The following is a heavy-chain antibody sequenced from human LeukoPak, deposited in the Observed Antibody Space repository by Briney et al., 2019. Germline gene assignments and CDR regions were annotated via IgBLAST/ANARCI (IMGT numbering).Heavy chain of an antibody. J-gene: IGHJ4*02. V-gene: IGHV3-64*01. CDR3: ARSVGSGRFDY. CDR2: ISSNGGST. D-gene: IGHD6-19*01. Sequence: PGGSLRLSCAASGFTFSSYAMHWVRQAPGKGLEYVSAISSNGGSTYYANSVKGRFTISRDNSKNTLYLQMGSLRAEDMAVYYCARSVGSGRFDYWGQGTLVTVSS. CDR1: GFTFSSYA.